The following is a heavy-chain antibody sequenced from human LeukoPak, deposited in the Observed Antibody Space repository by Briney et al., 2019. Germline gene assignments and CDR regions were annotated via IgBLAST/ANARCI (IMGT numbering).Heavy chain of an antibody. Sequence: GGSLRLSCAASGFTFSSYSMNWVRQAPGKGLEWVSYISSSSSTIYYADSVKGRFTISRDNAKNSLYLQMNSLRAEDTAVYYCARDRVIAAAGNRGSWFDPWGQGTLVTVSS. CDR3: ARDRVIAAAGNRGSWFDP. D-gene: IGHD6-13*01. J-gene: IGHJ5*02. CDR2: ISSSSSTI. V-gene: IGHV3-48*04. CDR1: GFTFSSYS.